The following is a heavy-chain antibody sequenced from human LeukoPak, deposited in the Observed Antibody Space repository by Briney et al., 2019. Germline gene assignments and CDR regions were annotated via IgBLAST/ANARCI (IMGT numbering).Heavy chain of an antibody. Sequence: PGGSLRLSCAASGFTFSSYGMHWVRQAPGKGLEWVAVIWYDGSNKYYADSVKGRFTISRDNSKNTLYLQMNSLRAEDTAVYYCARSRYFDLNQLLSPFGYWGQGTLVTVSS. CDR1: GFTFSSYG. CDR2: IWYDGSNK. J-gene: IGHJ4*02. V-gene: IGHV3-33*01. CDR3: ARSRYFDLNQLLSPFGY. D-gene: IGHD2-2*01.